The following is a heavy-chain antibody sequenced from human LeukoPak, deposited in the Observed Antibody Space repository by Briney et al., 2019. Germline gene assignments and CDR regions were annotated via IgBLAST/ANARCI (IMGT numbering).Heavy chain of an antibody. CDR3: ARGPTVTFNYHYGMDV. CDR2: TRTKAKDYNT. V-gene: IGHV3-72*01. CDR1: GFTFSDHY. Sequence: PGGSLRLSCATSGFTFSDHYMDWVRQAPGKGLEWVARTRTKAKDYNTEYAASVKGRFTVSRDESMHSLYLQMNSLKTEDTAVYYCARGPTVTFNYHYGMDVWGQGTTVTVSS. J-gene: IGHJ6*02. D-gene: IGHD4-17*01.